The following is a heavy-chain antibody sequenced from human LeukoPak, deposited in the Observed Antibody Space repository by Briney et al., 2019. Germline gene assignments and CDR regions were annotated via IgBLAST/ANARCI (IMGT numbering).Heavy chain of an antibody. Sequence: SETLSLTCTVSGGSISSYYWSWIRQPPGKGLEWIGYIYYSGSTNYNPSLKSRVTISVDTSKNQFSLKLRSVTAADTAVYYCARGGGLGRHYYYMDVWGKGTTVTISS. CDR1: GGSISSYY. J-gene: IGHJ6*03. CDR2: IYYSGST. D-gene: IGHD3/OR15-3a*01. V-gene: IGHV4-59*12. CDR3: ARGGGLGRHYYYMDV.